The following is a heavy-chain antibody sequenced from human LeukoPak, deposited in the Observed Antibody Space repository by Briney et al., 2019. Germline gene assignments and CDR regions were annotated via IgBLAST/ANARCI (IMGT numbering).Heavy chain of an antibody. D-gene: IGHD3-10*01. CDR1: GFTFSSNW. V-gene: IGHV3-7*01. Sequence: GGSLRLSCAASGFTFSSNWMSWVRQTPGKGLEWVANIKLDGSEKNYVDSVKGRFTISRDNAENSLYLQMNSLRAEDTAVYYCARRGGHDYWGQGTLVTVSS. J-gene: IGHJ4*02. CDR3: ARRGGHDY. CDR2: IKLDGSEK.